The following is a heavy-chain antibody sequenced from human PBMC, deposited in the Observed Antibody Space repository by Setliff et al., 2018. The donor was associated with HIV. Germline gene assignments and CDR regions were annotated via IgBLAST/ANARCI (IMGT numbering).Heavy chain of an antibody. V-gene: IGHV4-4*02. Sequence: PSETLSLTCEVSGGSISSTKWWSWVRQPPGKGLEWIGEIYQSGTTNYNPSLKSRVTMSVDTSNNQFSLELSSVTAADTAVYYCARKSTLRYYYGSGSLDAFDIWGQGTKVTVSS. D-gene: IGHD3-10*01. CDR3: ARKSTLRYYYGSGSLDAFDI. CDR1: GGSISSTKW. J-gene: IGHJ3*02. CDR2: IYQSGTT.